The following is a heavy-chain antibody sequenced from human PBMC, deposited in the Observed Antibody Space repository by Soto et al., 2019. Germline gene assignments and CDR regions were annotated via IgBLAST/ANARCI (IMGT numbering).Heavy chain of an antibody. D-gene: IGHD2-15*01. CDR2: INHSGST. CDR3: ARNYCRGGICYLFFEY. V-gene: IGHV4-34*01. J-gene: IGHJ4*02. Sequence: QVQLQQWGAGLLKPSETLSLTCAVYGGSFSGYYWSWIRQPPGKGLEWIGEINHSGSTNYNPSLKSRVSISVDTSKNQISLKLSSVTAADTAVYYCARNYCRGGICYLFFEYWGQGTLVTVSS. CDR1: GGSFSGYY.